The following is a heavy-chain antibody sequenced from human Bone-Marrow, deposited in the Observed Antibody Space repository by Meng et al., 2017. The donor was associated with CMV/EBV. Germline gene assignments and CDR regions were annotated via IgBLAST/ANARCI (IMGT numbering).Heavy chain of an antibody. J-gene: IGHJ6*02. CDR3: ARDSPPYYYGMDV. Sequence: GESLKISCAASGFTFSSYAMHWVRQAPGKGLEWVAVISYDGSNKYYADSVKGRFTISRDNAKNSLYLQMNSLRAEDTAVYYCARDSPPYYYGMDVWGQGTTVTVSS. CDR1: GFTFSSYA. V-gene: IGHV3-30-3*01. CDR2: ISYDGSNK.